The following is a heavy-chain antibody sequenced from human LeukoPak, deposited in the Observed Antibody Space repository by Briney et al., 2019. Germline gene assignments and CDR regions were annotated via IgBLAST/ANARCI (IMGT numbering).Heavy chain of an antibody. CDR1: SGSFSGYS. Sequence: PQTLSLACALYSGSFSGYSSSCIRHPPGKGMEWIGEINHSVSTNYNPSLKSRVTISVDTSKNQFSLKLSSVTAADTAVYYWARKLRITYYYGSGSHHWFDPWGQGTLVTVSS. D-gene: IGHD3-10*01. J-gene: IGHJ5*02. CDR2: INHSVST. V-gene: IGHV4-34*01. CDR3: ARKLRITYYYGSGSHHWFDP.